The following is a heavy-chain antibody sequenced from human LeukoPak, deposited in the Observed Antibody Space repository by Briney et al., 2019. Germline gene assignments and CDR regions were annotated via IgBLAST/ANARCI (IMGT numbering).Heavy chain of an antibody. CDR1: GLTFSKSW. Sequence: GGSLRLSCAASGLTFSKSWMNWVRQAPGKGLEWIAIIKSDGSGTIYVDSVRGRFTISRDNAKNSLHLQMSSLKVEDTAVYFRASGTGWLIESWGQGTQVIVSS. D-gene: IGHD6-19*01. J-gene: IGHJ4*02. CDR2: IKSDGSGT. V-gene: IGHV3-7*01. CDR3: ASGTGWLIES.